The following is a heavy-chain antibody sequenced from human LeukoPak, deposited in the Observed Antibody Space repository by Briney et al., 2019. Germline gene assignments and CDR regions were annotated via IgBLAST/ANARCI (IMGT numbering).Heavy chain of an antibody. Sequence: ASVKVSCKASGYTFTGYYMHWVRQAPGQGLEWMGWINPNSGGTNYAQKFRGRVTMIRDTSISTAYMELSRLRSDDTAVYYCARDLAYCSSTSCYRMFDCWGQGTLVTVSS. J-gene: IGHJ4*02. D-gene: IGHD2-2*02. CDR2: INPNSGGT. CDR3: ARDLAYCSSTSCYRMFDC. V-gene: IGHV1-2*02. CDR1: GYTFTGYY.